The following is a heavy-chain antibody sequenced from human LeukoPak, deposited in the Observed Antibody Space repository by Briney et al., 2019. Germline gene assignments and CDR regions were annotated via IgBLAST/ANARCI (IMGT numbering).Heavy chain of an antibody. V-gene: IGHV3-23*01. J-gene: IGHJ4*02. CDR1: GFTVSSNY. D-gene: IGHD1-26*01. Sequence: GGSLRLSCAASGFTVSSNYMSWVRQAPGKGLEWVSAISGTGGSTYYADSVKGRFTISRDNSKNTLYLQMNSLRAEDTAVYYCAKTPLYSGSYYSLDYWGQGTLVTVSS. CDR3: AKTPLYSGSYYSLDY. CDR2: ISGTGGST.